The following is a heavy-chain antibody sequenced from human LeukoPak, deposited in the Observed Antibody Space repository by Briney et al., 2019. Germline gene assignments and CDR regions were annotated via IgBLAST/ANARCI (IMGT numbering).Heavy chain of an antibody. J-gene: IGHJ1*01. V-gene: IGHV3-30-3*01. CDR1: GGTFSSYA. Sequence: SCKASGGTFSSYAMHWVRQAPGKGLEWVAVISYDGSNKYYADSVKGRFTISRDNSKNTLYLQMDSLRAEDTAVYYCASTTYDFWSGYAGYFQHWGQGTLVTVSS. CDR3: ASTTYDFWSGYAGYFQH. D-gene: IGHD3-3*01. CDR2: ISYDGSNK.